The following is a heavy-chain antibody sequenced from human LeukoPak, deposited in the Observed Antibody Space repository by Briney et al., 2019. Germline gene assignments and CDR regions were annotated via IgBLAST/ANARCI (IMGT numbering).Heavy chain of an antibody. J-gene: IGHJ4*02. Sequence: PGGSLRLSCAASGFIFSTYWMSWVRQAPGKGLEWVANIKQDGSEKYYVDSVKGRFTISRDNAKNSLYLQMNSLRVDDTAVYYCASTNSLDNWGQGTLVTVSS. CDR3: ASTNSLDN. D-gene: IGHD2-8*01. V-gene: IGHV3-7*01. CDR1: GFIFSTYW. CDR2: IKQDGSEK.